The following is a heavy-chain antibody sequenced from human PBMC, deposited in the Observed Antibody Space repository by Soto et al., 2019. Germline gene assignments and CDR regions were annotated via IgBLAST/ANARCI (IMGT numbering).Heavy chain of an antibody. J-gene: IGHJ6*02. Sequence: ASVKVSCKASGYTFTSYYMHWVRQAPGQGXEWMGIINPSGGSTSYAQKFQGRVTMTRDTSTSTVYMELSSLRSEDTAVYYCAREWDCSSTSCYFYYYYYYGMDVWGQGTTVTVSS. D-gene: IGHD2-2*01. CDR1: GYTFTSYY. V-gene: IGHV1-46*01. CDR3: AREWDCSSTSCYFYYYYYYGMDV. CDR2: INPSGGST.